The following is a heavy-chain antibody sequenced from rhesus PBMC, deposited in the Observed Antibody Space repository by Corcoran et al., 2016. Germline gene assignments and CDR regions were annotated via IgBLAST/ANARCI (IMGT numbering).Heavy chain of an antibody. CDR1: GASISDSYS. CDR3: ARSYSRRGLDS. Sequence: QVQPQEPGPGLVKPSETLSSTCTVSGASISDSYSWIWIRQPTGMGLVWMGRIYGSGGSTNYHPSLKSRVTISRDTSKNQFSLKLSSVTAADTAVYYCARSYSRRGLDSWGKGVVVTVSS. CDR2: IYGSGGST. D-gene: IGHD6-13*01. J-gene: IGHJ6*01. V-gene: IGHV4S6*01.